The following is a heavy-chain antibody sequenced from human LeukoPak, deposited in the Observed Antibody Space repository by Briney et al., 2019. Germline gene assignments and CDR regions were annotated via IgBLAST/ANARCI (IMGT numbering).Heavy chain of an antibody. D-gene: IGHD5-24*01. V-gene: IGHV1-2*02. CDR2: INPNSGGT. CDR3: ARDWARDGYNKVDY. Sequence: ASVKVSCKASGYTFTGYYMHWVRQAPGQGLEWMGWINPNSGGTNYAQKFQGRVTMTRDTSISTAYMELSRLRSDDTAVYYCARDWARDGYNKVDYWGQGTLVTVSS. J-gene: IGHJ4*02. CDR1: GYTFTGYY.